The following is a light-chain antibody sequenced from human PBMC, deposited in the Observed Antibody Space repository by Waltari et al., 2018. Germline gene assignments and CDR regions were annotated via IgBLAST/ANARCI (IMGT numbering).Light chain of an antibody. V-gene: IGKV1-33*01. CDR1: QDIRKN. CDR2: DAS. J-gene: IGKJ4*01. CDR3: QQYANLPLT. Sequence: DIQMTQSPSSLSAFVGDRVTITCQASQDIRKNLNWFQQNPGKAPHVLIFDASNSQAAVPSRFSGSGSGTDFAFTISSLQPEDIGPYYCQQYANLPLTFGGGTRVEIK.